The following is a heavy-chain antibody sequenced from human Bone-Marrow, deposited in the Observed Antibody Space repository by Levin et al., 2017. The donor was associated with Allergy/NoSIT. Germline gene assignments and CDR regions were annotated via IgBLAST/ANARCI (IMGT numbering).Heavy chain of an antibody. Sequence: PSETLSLTCTVSGGSISSSSYYWGWIRQPPGKGLEWIGSIYYSGSTYYNPSLKSRVTISVDTSKNQFSLKLSSVTAADTAVYYCARGRARFLEWFVSGWFDPWGQGTLVTVSS. CDR1: GGSISSSSYY. CDR2: IYYSGST. J-gene: IGHJ5*02. D-gene: IGHD3-3*01. V-gene: IGHV4-39*07. CDR3: ARGRARFLEWFVSGWFDP.